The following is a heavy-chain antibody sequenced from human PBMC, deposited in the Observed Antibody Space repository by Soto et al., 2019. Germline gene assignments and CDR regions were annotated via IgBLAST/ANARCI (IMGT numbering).Heavy chain of an antibody. D-gene: IGHD2-8*01. J-gene: IGHJ5*01. CDR1: GDSVPSNSAT. V-gene: IGHV6-1*01. Sequence: PSQTLSLTCAISGDSVPSNSATWNWIRKSPSGGLEWLGRTYYNSIWYTDFALSLGSRIIISPDTSKNQVSLQLTSVTPEDTAVYYCARLIGNSWLDSWGQGTLVTVSS. CDR2: TYYNSIWYT. CDR3: ARLIGNSWLDS.